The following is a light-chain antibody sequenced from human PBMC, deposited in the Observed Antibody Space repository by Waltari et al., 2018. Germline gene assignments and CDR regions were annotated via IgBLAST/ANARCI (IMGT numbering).Light chain of an antibody. CDR2: DVS. J-gene: IGLJ2*01. Sequence: QSALTQPASVSGSPGQSITIPCTGTSSDVGAYSHVSWYQQRPGKAPKLMIYDVSSRPSGVSNRFSGSKSGNTASLTISGLQPEDEADYYCNSYTATNILVFGGGTKVTVL. CDR3: NSYTATNILV. V-gene: IGLV2-14*03. CDR1: SSDVGAYSH.